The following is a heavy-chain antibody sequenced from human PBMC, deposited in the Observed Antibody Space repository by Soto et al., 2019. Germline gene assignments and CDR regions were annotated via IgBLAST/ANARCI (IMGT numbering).Heavy chain of an antibody. CDR2: INPHSGGT. CDR1: GYTLTAFS. J-gene: IGHJ4*02. D-gene: IGHD5-18*01. V-gene: IGHV1-2*02. CDR3: AREDGYSYGPKDY. Sequence: QVQLVQSGAEVKKPVASVKVSCKASGYTLTAFSMHWVRQAPGQGLEWMGWINPHSGGTNYPQKFQGRVTMTRDTSISTVYMELSRLRSDDTAMYYCAREDGYSYGPKDYWGQGTLVAFAS.